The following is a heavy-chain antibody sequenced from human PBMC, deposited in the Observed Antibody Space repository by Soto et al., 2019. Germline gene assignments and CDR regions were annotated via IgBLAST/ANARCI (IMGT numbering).Heavy chain of an antibody. Sequence: EVQLLESGGKLVQPGVSLTLSCAASGFTFSTYSMAWVRQAPGKGLEWVSGVSASGRNTDYADPVKGRFYISRDNSKNTVSLHMNSLRAEDRALYYCAKDRPRRTSRYFFDYWGQGTPVTVSS. J-gene: IGHJ4*02. CDR3: AKDRPRRTSRYFFDY. V-gene: IGHV3-23*01. CDR1: GFTFSTYS. CDR2: VSASGRNT.